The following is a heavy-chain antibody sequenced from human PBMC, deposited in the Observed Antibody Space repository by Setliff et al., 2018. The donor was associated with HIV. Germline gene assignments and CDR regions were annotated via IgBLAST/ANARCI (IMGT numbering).Heavy chain of an antibody. CDR2: IYSSGST. Sequence: SETLSLTCPVSGGSIRGYYWTWIRQPPGKGLEWIGYIYSSGSTNYNPSLKSRVTISVDTSKNQFSLKLSSVTAADTAVYYCAREHFWSGYYSYDAFDIWGQGTMVTVSS. CDR3: AREHFWSGYYSYDAFDI. D-gene: IGHD3-3*02. J-gene: IGHJ3*02. CDR1: GGSIRGYY. V-gene: IGHV4-4*09.